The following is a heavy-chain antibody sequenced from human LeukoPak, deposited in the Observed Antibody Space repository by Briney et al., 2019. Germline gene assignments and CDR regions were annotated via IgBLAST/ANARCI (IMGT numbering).Heavy chain of an antibody. CDR1: GGSFSGYH. CDR3: ARGRHDITMIVVVMTSVSYYLDV. Sequence: SETLSLTCAVYGGSFSGYHWTWLRQSPGKGLEWIGDINPSGSTYYNPSRKSRLPISVDTSQNQFSLKLRTVPAADTAVYYFARGRHDITMIVVVMTSVSYYLDVWGKGTTVTVS. CDR2: INPSGST. D-gene: IGHD3-22*01. V-gene: IGHV4-34*01. J-gene: IGHJ6*03.